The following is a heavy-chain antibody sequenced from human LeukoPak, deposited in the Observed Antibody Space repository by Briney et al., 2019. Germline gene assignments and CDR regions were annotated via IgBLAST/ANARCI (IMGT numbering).Heavy chain of an antibody. V-gene: IGHV1-18*01. CDR1: GYTFTSYG. CDR2: ISAYNGNT. D-gene: IGHD2-2*02. Sequence: ASVKVSCKASGYTFTSYGISWVRQAPGQGLEWMGWISAYNGNTNYAQKLQGRVTMTTDTSTSTAYMELRGLRSDDTAVYYCARDCSSTSCYMNYYYGMDVWGQGTTVTVSS. CDR3: ARDCSSTSCYMNYYYGMDV. J-gene: IGHJ6*02.